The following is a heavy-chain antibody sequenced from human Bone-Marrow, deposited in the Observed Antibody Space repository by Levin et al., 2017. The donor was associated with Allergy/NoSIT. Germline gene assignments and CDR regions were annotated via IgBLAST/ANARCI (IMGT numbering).Heavy chain of an antibody. V-gene: IGHV5-51*01. CDR2: IYPGDSDT. CDR3: GRQAGTYYYYYMDV. J-gene: IGHJ6*03. CDR1: GYSVTSYW. Sequence: GGSLRLSCKVSGYSVTSYWIGWVRQMPGKGLEWMGIIYPGDSDTRYSPSFQGQVTTSAGKSISTAYLQWSSLKASDTAMYYCGRQAGTYYYYYMDVWGKGTTVTVSS. D-gene: IGHD6-19*01.